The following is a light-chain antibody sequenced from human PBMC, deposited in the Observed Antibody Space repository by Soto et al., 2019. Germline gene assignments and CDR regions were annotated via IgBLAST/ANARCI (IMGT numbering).Light chain of an antibody. Sequence: QAVVTQPPSASGTPGQRVTISCSGSSSNIGSNTVNWYQQLPGTAPKLLIYSNNKRPSGVPARFSGSKSGTSASLAISGLQSEDEADYYCAAWDDSLNGQVVFGGGTKVTVL. V-gene: IGLV1-44*01. J-gene: IGLJ2*01. CDR1: SSNIGSNT. CDR3: AAWDDSLNGQVV. CDR2: SNN.